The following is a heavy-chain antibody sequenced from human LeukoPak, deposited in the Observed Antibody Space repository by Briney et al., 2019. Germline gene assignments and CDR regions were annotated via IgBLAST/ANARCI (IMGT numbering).Heavy chain of an antibody. CDR3: AKDSEIFGLVNVDF. CDR1: GFTFSSYG. J-gene: IGHJ4*02. Sequence: GGSLRLSCAASGFTFSSYGMHWVRQTPGKGLEWVTFIRYDGSNKYYADSVKGRFTISRDNSKNTLYLQMNSLRAEDTAVYYCAKDSEIFGLVNVDFWGQGTLVTVSS. V-gene: IGHV3-30*02. D-gene: IGHD3/OR15-3a*01. CDR2: IRYDGSNK.